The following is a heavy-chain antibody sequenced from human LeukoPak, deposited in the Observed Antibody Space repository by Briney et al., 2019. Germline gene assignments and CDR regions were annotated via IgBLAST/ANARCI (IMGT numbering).Heavy chain of an antibody. CDR2: IYYSGST. CDR1: GGTISSSSYY. J-gene: IGHJ3*02. Sequence: WETLSLTCTVAGGTISSSSYYWGWIRQPPGKGLEWIGSIYYSGSTYYNPSLKSRVTISVDTSKNQFSLKLSSVTAADTAVYYCARSRDDYGDPWDAFDIWGQGTMVTVSS. V-gene: IGHV4-39*01. D-gene: IGHD4-17*01. CDR3: ARSRDDYGDPWDAFDI.